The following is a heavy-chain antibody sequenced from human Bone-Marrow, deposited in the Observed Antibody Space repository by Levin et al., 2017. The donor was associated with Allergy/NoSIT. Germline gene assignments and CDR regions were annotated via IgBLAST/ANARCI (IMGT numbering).Heavy chain of an antibody. D-gene: IGHD1-1*01. CDR1: GFTFSSYW. J-gene: IGHJ4*02. Sequence: GESLKISCAASGFTFSSYWMHWVRHVPGKGLVCVSRINGDGRFTNYADSVKGRFTIARDNAKNTLYLQMNRLRAEDTAVYYCVRDLSWNLDYWGQGALVTVSS. CDR2: INGDGRFT. CDR3: VRDLSWNLDY. V-gene: IGHV3-74*01.